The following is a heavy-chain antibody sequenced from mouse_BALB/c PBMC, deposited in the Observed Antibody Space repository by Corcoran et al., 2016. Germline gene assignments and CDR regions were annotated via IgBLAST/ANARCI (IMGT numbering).Heavy chain of an antibody. J-gene: IGHJ1*01. CDR3: AREGRRGYFDV. CDR1: GYTFTSYV. V-gene: IGHV1S136*01. CDR2: INPYNDGT. Sequence: EVQLQQTGPELVKPGASVKMSCKASGYTFTSYVMHWVKQKPGQGLEWIGYINPYNDGTKYNEKLKGKATLTSDKSSSTAYMELSSLTSEDSAVYYCAREGRRGYFDVWGAGTTVTVSS.